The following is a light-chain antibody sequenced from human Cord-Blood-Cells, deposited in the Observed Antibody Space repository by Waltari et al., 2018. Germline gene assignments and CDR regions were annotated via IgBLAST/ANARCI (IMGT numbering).Light chain of an antibody. Sequence: QKPGQAPVLVIYGKNNRPSGIPDRFSGSRSGNTASLTITGAQAEDEADYYCNSRDSSGNHYVFGTGTKVTVL. V-gene: IGLV3-19*01. CDR3: NSRDSSGNHYV. J-gene: IGLJ1*01. CDR2: GKN.